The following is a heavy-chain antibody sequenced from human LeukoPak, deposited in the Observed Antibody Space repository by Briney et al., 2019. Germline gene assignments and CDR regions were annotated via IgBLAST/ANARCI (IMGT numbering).Heavy chain of an antibody. D-gene: IGHD3-9*01. CDR3: AGNSILTGYYLFDY. V-gene: IGHV3-21*01. Sequence: GGSLRLSCAASGFTFSSYSMNWVRQAPGKGLEWVSSISSSSSYIYYADSVKGRFTISRDNAKNSLYLQMNSLRAEDTAVYFCAGNSILTGYYLFDYWGQGTLVTVSS. CDR1: GFTFSSYS. J-gene: IGHJ4*02. CDR2: ISSSSSYI.